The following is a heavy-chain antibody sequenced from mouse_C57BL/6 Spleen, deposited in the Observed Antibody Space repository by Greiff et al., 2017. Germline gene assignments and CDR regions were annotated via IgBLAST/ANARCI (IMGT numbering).Heavy chain of an antibody. V-gene: IGHV2-3*01. CDR1: GFSLTSYG. J-gene: IGHJ4*01. CDR2: IWGDGST. CDR3: AKKVYDGYYGGYAMDY. Sequence: VHLVESGPGLVAPSQSLSITCTVSGFSLTSYGVSWVRQPPGKGLEWLGVIWGDGSTNYHSALISRLSISQDNSTSQVFLQLNSLQTDDTATYYCAKKVYDGYYGGYAMDYWGQGTSVTVSS. D-gene: IGHD2-3*01.